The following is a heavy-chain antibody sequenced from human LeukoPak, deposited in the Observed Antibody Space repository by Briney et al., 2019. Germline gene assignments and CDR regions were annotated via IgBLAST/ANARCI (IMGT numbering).Heavy chain of an antibody. J-gene: IGHJ4*02. CDR3: ARIYGDYDPSFDY. Sequence: SETLSLTCAVSGDSISSDYWSWIRQPPGKGLEWIGYIYYTGSTNYNPSLKSRVTISVDTSKNQFSLKLSSVTAADTAVYYCARIYGDYDPSFDYWGQGTLVTVSS. CDR2: IYYTGST. CDR1: GDSISSDY. V-gene: IGHV4-59*01. D-gene: IGHD4-17*01.